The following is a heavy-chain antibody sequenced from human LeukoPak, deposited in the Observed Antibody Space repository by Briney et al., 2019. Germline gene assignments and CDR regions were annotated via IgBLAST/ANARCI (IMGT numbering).Heavy chain of an antibody. Sequence: GGSLRLSCAASGFTFSSYAMSWVRQAPGKGLEWVSAISGSGDNTYYADSVKGRFTISRDNSKNTLYVQVNSLGTEDTAAYYCAKGSYYDSSGSFYFDYWGQGTLVTVSS. D-gene: IGHD3-22*01. CDR2: ISGSGDNT. CDR1: GFTFSSYA. J-gene: IGHJ4*02. CDR3: AKGSYYDSSGSFYFDY. V-gene: IGHV3-23*01.